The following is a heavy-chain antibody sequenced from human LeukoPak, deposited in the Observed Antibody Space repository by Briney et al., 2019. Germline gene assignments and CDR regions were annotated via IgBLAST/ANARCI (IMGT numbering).Heavy chain of an antibody. D-gene: IGHD6-19*01. CDR2: ITWDGGST. CDR3: AKTGYSSSWFDY. CDR1: GFTFDDYA. J-gene: IGHJ5*01. Sequence: HPGGSLRLSCAASGFTFDDYAMHWVRRAPDKGLEWVSLITWDGGSTYYADSVKGRFTISRDNAKKSLYLEMNSLRAEDTAVYYCAKTGYSSSWFDYWGQGTLVTVSS. V-gene: IGHV3-43D*03.